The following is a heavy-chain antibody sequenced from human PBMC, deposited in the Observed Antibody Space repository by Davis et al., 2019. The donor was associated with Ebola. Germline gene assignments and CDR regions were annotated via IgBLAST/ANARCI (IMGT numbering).Heavy chain of an antibody. CDR2: IKQDGSEK. J-gene: IGHJ4*02. Sequence: GGSLRLSCAASGFTFSSYWMSWVRQAPGKGLEWVANIKQDGSEKYYVDSVKGRFTISRDNAKNSLYLQMNSLRAEDTAVYYCAKKKGSSGWYEVDNWGQGTLVTVSS. V-gene: IGHV3-7*03. CDR3: AKKKGSSGWYEVDN. D-gene: IGHD6-19*01. CDR1: GFTFSSYW.